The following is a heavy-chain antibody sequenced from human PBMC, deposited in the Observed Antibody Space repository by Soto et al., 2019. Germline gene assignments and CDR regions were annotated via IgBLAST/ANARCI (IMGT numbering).Heavy chain of an antibody. CDR2: IIPIFGTA. D-gene: IGHD1-1*01. J-gene: IGHJ6*02. V-gene: IGHV1-69*13. Sequence: PSVKVSCKASGGTFSSYALSWERQAPGQGLEWIGGIIPIFGTANYAENLQGRVTITADEDTSTTCMDRSRLRSEDTALYYCARDTTLGAHYYYGMDVWRQRIRVTVSS. CDR3: ARDTTLGAHYYYGMDV. CDR1: GGTFSSYA.